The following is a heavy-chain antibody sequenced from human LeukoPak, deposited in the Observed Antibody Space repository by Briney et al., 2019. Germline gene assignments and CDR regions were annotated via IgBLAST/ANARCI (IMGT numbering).Heavy chain of an antibody. J-gene: IGHJ4*01. V-gene: IGHV3-7*01. D-gene: IGHD6-13*01. CDR1: GFTFTDFW. Sequence: GGSLRLSCEVSGFTFTDFWMNWVRQAPGKGPEWVASIRQDGSEKTYVDSVKGRFTISRDNTKNSLSLQLNGLRAEDTAVYYCARDVTAPGLYFDLWGQGTLVTVSS. CDR3: ARDVTAPGLYFDL. CDR2: IRQDGSEK.